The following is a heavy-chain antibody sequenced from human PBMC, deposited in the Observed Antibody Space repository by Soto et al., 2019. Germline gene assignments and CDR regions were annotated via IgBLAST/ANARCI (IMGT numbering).Heavy chain of an antibody. CDR1: GFTFSSYA. CDR3: ARNYDFDLSYYYYYGMDV. CDR2: ISGSGGST. V-gene: IGHV3-23*01. D-gene: IGHD3-3*01. J-gene: IGHJ6*02. Sequence: GGSLRLSCAASGFTFSSYAMSWVRQAPGKGLEWVSAISGSGGSTYYADSVKGRFTISRDNSKNTLYLQMNSLRAEDTAVYYCARNYDFDLSYYYYYGMDVWGQGTTVTVSS.